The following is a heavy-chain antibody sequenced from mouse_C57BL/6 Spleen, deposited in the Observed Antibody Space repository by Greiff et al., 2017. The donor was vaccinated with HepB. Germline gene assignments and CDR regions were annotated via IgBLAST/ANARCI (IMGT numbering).Heavy chain of an antibody. CDR1: GYTFTSYW. CDR3: AIYYDYDGYYAMDY. V-gene: IGHV1-52*01. Sequence: VQLQQPGAELVRPGSSVKLSCKASGYTFTSYWMHWVKQRPIQGLEWIGNIDPSDSETHYNQKFKDKATLTVDKSSSTAYMQLSSLTSEDSAVYYCAIYYDYDGYYAMDYWGQGTSVTVSS. J-gene: IGHJ4*01. CDR2: IDPSDSET. D-gene: IGHD2-4*01.